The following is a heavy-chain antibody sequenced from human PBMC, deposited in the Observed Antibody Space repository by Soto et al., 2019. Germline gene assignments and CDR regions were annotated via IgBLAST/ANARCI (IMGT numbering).Heavy chain of an antibody. V-gene: IGHV4-30-2*01. Sequence: SETLSLTCAVSGGSISSGGYSWSWIRQPPGKGLEWIGYIYHSGSTYYNPSLKSRVTISVDRSKNQFSLELSSVTAADTAVYYCARAAQYSYGYYFDYWGQGTLVTVSS. CDR2: IYHSGST. CDR1: GGSISSGGYS. J-gene: IGHJ4*02. D-gene: IGHD5-18*01. CDR3: ARAAQYSYGYYFDY.